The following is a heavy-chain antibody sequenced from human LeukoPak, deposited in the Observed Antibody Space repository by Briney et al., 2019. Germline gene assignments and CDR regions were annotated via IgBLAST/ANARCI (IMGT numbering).Heavy chain of an antibody. V-gene: IGHV3-7*01. J-gene: IGHJ4*02. D-gene: IGHD5-18*01. Sequence: SGGSLRLSCAVSGLTLSSSWMDWVRQAPGKGLEWVASINPEGSEKYSADSVKGRFTISRDNAKNSLYLQMDSLRVEDTASYYCARDLAYSRLDYWGQGMLVTVSS. CDR3: ARDLAYSRLDY. CDR2: INPEGSEK. CDR1: GLTLSSSW.